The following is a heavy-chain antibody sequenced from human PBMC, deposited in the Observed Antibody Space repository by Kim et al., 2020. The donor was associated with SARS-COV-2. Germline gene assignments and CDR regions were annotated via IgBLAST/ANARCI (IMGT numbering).Heavy chain of an antibody. CDR1: GGSISSSSYY. Sequence: SETLSLTCTVSGGSISSSSYYWGWIRQPPGKGLEWIGSIYYSGSTYYNPSLKSRVTISVDTSKNQFSLKLSSVTAADTAVYYCARFARALSIAAARRDWFDPWGQGTLVTVSS. CDR3: ARFARALSIAAARRDWFDP. CDR2: IYYSGST. V-gene: IGHV4-39*07. J-gene: IGHJ5*02. D-gene: IGHD6-13*01.